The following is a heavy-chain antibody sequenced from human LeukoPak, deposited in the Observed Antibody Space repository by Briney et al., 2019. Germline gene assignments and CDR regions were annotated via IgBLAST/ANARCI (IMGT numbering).Heavy chain of an antibody. J-gene: IGHJ4*01. V-gene: IGHV3-30*02. CDR1: GFSFSAYA. Sequence: GGSLRLSCAASGFSFSAYAMYWVRQAPGKGPEWVALIRYDGINKYYGDSVKGRFTISRDNSKNMLYLQMNSLRAEDTAVYYCVKTGSGWYGDYWGHGARVTVSS. CDR2: IRYDGINK. D-gene: IGHD6-13*01. CDR3: VKTGSGWYGDY.